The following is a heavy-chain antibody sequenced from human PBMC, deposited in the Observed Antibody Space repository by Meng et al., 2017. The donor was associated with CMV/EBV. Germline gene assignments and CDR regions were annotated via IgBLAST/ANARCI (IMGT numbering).Heavy chain of an antibody. CDR3: AGSSSSYYYYGMDV. CDR1: GFTVSSNY. CDR2: IYSGGST. J-gene: IGHJ6*02. D-gene: IGHD6-6*01. V-gene: IGHV3-53*01. Sequence: LSLTCAASGFTVSSNYMSWVRQAPGKGLEWVSVIYSGGSTYYADSVKGRFTISRDNSKNTLYLQMNSLRAEDTAVYYCAGSSSSYYYYGMDVWGQGTTVTVSS.